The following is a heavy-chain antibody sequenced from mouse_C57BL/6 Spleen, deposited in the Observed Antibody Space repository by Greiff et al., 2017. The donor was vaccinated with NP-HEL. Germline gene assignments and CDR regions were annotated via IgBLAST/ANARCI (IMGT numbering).Heavy chain of an antibody. CDR1: GFSLSTSGMG. CDR3: ARSCQTAQATWFAY. V-gene: IGHV8-12*01. CDR2: IYWDDDK. D-gene: IGHD3-2*02. Sequence: QVTLKVCGPGILQSSQTLSLTCSFSGFSLSTSGMGVSWIRQPSGKGLEWLAHIYWDDDKRYNPSLKSRLTISKDTSRNQVFLKITSVDTADTATYYCARSCQTAQATWFAYWGQGTLVTVSA. J-gene: IGHJ3*01.